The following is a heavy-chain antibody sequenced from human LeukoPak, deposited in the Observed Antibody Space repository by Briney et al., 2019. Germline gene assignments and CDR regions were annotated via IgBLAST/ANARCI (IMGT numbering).Heavy chain of an antibody. CDR2: ISAYNGNT. CDR1: GYTFTSYG. V-gene: IGHV1-18*01. CDR3: ARLTKNDSGSFRFGKKKRGYMDV. J-gene: IGHJ6*03. D-gene: IGHD3-10*01. Sequence: ASVKVSCKASGYTFTSYGISWVRQAPGQGLEWMGWISAYNGNTNYAQKLQGRVTMTTDTSTSTVYMELRSLRSDDTAVYYCARLTKNDSGSFRFGKKKRGYMDVWGKGTTVTISS.